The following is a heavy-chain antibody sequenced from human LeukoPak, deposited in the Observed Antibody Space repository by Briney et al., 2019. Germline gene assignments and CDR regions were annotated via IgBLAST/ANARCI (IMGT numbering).Heavy chain of an antibody. CDR1: GYTFTGYY. D-gene: IGHD5-18*01. CDR3: ARVPDTAMVSYYYYYMDV. V-gene: IGHV1-2*02. J-gene: IGHJ6*03. Sequence: ASVKVSCKASGYTFTGYYMHWVRQAPGQGLEWMGWINPNSGGTNYAQKFQGRVTMTRDTSISTAYMELSGLRSDDTAVYYCARVPDTAMVSYYYYYMDVWGKGTTVTVSS. CDR2: INPNSGGT.